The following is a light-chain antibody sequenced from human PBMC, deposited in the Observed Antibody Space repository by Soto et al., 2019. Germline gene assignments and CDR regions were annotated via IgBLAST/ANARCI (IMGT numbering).Light chain of an antibody. Sequence: SYELTQPPSVSVAPGQTATISCGGKDIGSRSVHWYQKKPGQAPVLVVYDDSDRPSGIPERFSGSDSGNMATLTISRVEAGDEAEYYCQVWDSMTDHLVFGGGTKLTVL. CDR1: DIGSRS. J-gene: IGLJ3*02. CDR2: DDS. V-gene: IGLV3-21*02. CDR3: QVWDSMTDHLV.